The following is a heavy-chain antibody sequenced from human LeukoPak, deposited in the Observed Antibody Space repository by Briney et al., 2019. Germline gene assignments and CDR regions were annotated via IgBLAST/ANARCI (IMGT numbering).Heavy chain of an antibody. CDR3: ARGPLGFCTTSGCSTDAFDI. CDR1: AGSIRNYY. D-gene: IGHD2-2*02. CDR2: VYYSGST. Sequence: SETLSLTCTVSAGSIRNYYWSWIRQPPGQGLEWIGYVYYSGSTDYNPSLQSRVTISVDIPKKHFSLKLTSVTAADTAVYYCARGPLGFCTTSGCSTDAFDIWSQGTMVTVSS. V-gene: IGHV4-59*01. J-gene: IGHJ3*02.